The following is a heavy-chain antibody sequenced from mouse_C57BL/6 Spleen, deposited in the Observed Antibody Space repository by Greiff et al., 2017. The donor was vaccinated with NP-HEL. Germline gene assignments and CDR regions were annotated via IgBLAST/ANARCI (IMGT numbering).Heavy chain of an antibody. CDR2: IDPETGGT. CDR1: GYTFTDYE. Sequence: VKLMESGAELVRPGASVTLSCKASGYTFTDYEMHWVKQTPVHGLEWIGAIDPETGGTASNQKFKGKAILTADKSSSTAYMELRILTSEDSAFYYCTRYYDGYYYAMDYWGQGTSVTVSS. J-gene: IGHJ4*01. D-gene: IGHD2-3*01. CDR3: TRYYDGYYYAMDY. V-gene: IGHV1-15*01.